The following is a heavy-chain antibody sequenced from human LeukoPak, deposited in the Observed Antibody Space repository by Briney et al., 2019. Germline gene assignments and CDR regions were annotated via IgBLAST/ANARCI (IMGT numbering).Heavy chain of an antibody. D-gene: IGHD6-6*01. J-gene: IGHJ4*02. CDR2: IKQDGTEK. V-gene: IGHV3-7*04. Sequence: GGSLRLSCAASGFTFSSYWMSRVRQAPGEGLEWVANIKQDGTEKYYMDSVKGRYSNSRDNAKNSLYLAMNALSAEDTPVFLCARDARPDYWGRGTRVSVST. CDR1: GFTFSSYW. CDR3: ARDARPDY.